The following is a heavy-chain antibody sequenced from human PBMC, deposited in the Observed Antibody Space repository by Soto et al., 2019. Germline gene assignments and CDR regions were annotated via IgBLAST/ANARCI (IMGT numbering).Heavy chain of an antibody. CDR2: INAGNGNT. CDR1: GYTFTSYA. V-gene: IGHV1-3*01. D-gene: IGHD6-19*01. J-gene: IGHJ4*02. Sequence: ASVKVSCKASGYTFTSYAMHWVRQAPGQRLEWMGWINAGNGNTKYSQKFQGRVTITRDTSASTAYMELSSLRSEDTAVYYCARYSSGWRGDYFDYWGQGTLVTVSS. CDR3: ARYSSGWRGDYFDY.